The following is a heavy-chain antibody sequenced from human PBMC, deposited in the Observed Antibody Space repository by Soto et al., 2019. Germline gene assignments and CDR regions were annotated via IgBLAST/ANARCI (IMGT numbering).Heavy chain of an antibody. V-gene: IGHV4-39*02. CDR2: IYYSGST. D-gene: IGHD2-15*01. Sequence: QLQLQESGPGLVKPSETLSLTCTVSGGSISSSSYYWGWIRQPPGKGLEWIGSIYYSGSTYYNPSLKSRVTISVDTSKNQFSLKLSSVTAADTAVYYCARDDELLGPPTWGQGTLVTVSS. CDR3: ARDDELLGPPT. CDR1: GGSISSSSYY. J-gene: IGHJ5*02.